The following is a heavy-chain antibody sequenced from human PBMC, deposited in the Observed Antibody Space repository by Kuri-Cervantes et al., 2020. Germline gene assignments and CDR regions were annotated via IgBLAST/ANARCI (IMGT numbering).Heavy chain of an antibody. D-gene: IGHD3-10*01. CDR1: GFTFSSYA. CDR3: ARVSTMVQGVGMDV. Sequence: GESLKISCAASGFTFSSYAMHWVRQAPGKGLEWVAVISYDGSNKYYADSVKGRFTISRDNSKNTLYLQMNSLRAEDTAVYYCARVSTMVQGVGMDVWGKGTTVTVSS. V-gene: IGHV3-30*01. CDR2: ISYDGSNK. J-gene: IGHJ6*04.